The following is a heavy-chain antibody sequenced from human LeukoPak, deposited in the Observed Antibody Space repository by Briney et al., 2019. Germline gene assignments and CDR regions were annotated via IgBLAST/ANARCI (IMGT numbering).Heavy chain of an antibody. CDR2: ISYDGSNK. Sequence: GGSLRLSCAASGFTFSSYAMSWVRQAPGKGLEWVAVISYDGSNKYYADSVKGRFTISRDNSKNTLYLQMNSLRAEDTAVYYCAKAIYDSSGYYPKYFQHWGQGTLVTVSS. CDR1: GFTFSSYA. J-gene: IGHJ1*01. V-gene: IGHV3-30*18. CDR3: AKAIYDSSGYYPKYFQH. D-gene: IGHD3-22*01.